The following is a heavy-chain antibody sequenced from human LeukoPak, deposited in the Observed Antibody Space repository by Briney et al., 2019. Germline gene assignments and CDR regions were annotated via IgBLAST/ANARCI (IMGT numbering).Heavy chain of an antibody. D-gene: IGHD3-10*01. CDR1: GYTFTSYD. CDR3: ARAPFMVRGTYNWFDP. CDR2: MNPNSGNT. J-gene: IGHJ5*02. Sequence: ASVKVSCKASGYTFTSYDINWVRQATGQGLEWMGWMNPNSGNTGYAQKLQGRVTMTRNTSISTAYMELSSLRSEDTAVYYCARAPFMVRGTYNWFDPWGQGTLVTVSS. V-gene: IGHV1-8*01.